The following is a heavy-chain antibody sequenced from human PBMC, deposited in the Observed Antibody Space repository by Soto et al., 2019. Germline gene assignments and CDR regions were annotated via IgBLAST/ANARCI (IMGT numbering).Heavy chain of an antibody. CDR2: IYPGDSDT. J-gene: IGHJ4*02. D-gene: IGHD2-21*02. CDR1: GYIFTSYW. V-gene: IGHV5-51*01. CDR3: ARHGGQKATKPRPLYYFDY. Sequence: GESLKISCKGSGYIFTSYWIGWVRQMPGKGLEWMGIIYPGDSDTRYSPSFQGQVTISADKSISTAYLQWSSLKASDTDMYYCARHGGQKATKPRPLYYFDYWGQGTLVTVSS.